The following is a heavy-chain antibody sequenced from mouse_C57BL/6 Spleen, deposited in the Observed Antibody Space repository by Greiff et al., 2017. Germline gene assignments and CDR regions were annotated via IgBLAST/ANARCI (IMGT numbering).Heavy chain of an antibody. CDR1: GYSFTDYN. J-gene: IGHJ4*01. CDR3: ASHYGNWELYAMDY. V-gene: IGHV1-39*01. Sequence: EVQLQQSGPELVKPGASVKISCKASGYSFTDYNMNWVKQSNGKSLEWIGVINPNYGTTSYNQKFKGKATLTVDQSSSTAYMQLNSLTSEDSAVYYCASHYGNWELYAMDYWGQGTSVTVSS. CDR2: INPNYGTT. D-gene: IGHD2-1*01.